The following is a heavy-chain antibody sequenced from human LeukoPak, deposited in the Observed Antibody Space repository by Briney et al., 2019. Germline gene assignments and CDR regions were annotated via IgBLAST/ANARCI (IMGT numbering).Heavy chain of an antibody. D-gene: IGHD3/OR15-3a*01. Sequence: ASVKVSCKASGGTFSSYAISWVRQAPGQGLEWMGGIIPIFGTANYAQKFQGRVTITADESTSTAYMELSSLRSEDTAVYYCALRELGWLSDHWGQGTLVTVSS. J-gene: IGHJ4*02. CDR3: ALRELGWLSDH. V-gene: IGHV1-69*01. CDR1: GGTFSSYA. CDR2: IIPIFGTA.